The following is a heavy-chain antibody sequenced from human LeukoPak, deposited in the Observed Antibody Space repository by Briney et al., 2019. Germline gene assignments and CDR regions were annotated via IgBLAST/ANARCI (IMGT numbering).Heavy chain of an antibody. D-gene: IGHD3-22*01. J-gene: IGHJ4*02. V-gene: IGHV1-69*05. CDR3: ARDSSGYIPHY. CDR2: IIPIFGTA. Sequence: GSSVKVSCKASGGTFSSYAISWVRQAPGQGLEWMGGIIPIFGTANYAQKFQGRVTMTTDTSTSTAYMELRSLRSDDTAVYYCARDSSGYIPHYWGQGTLVTVSS. CDR1: GGTFSSYA.